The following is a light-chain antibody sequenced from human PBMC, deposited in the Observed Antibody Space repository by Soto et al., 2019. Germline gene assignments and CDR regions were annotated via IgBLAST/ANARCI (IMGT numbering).Light chain of an antibody. CDR1: SSDVGGYNY. CDR2: EVS. V-gene: IGLV2-14*01. Sequence: QSALTQPASVSGSPGQSITISCTGTSSDVGGYNYVSWYQQHPGKAPKLMIYEVSNRPSGVSNRFSGSKSGNTASLTISGLQAEDEAAYYCSSYTTSSTLVFGRGTQLTVL. J-gene: IGLJ2*01. CDR3: SSYTTSSTLV.